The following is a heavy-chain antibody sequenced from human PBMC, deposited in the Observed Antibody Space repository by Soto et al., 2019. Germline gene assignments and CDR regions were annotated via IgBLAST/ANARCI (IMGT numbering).Heavy chain of an antibody. D-gene: IGHD3-22*01. CDR3: ARGRRITMIVVVITTYFDY. CDR1: GGSFIGYY. Sequence: SETLSLTCAVYGGSFIGYYWSWIRQPPGKGLEWIGEINHSGSTNYNPSLKSRVTISVDTSKNQFSLKLSSVTAADTAVYYCARGRRITMIVVVITTYFDYWGQGTLVTVSS. CDR2: INHSGST. V-gene: IGHV4-34*01. J-gene: IGHJ4*02.